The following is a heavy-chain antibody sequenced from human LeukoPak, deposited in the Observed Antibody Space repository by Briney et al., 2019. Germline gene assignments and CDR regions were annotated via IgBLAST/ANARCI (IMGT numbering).Heavy chain of an antibody. CDR1: GGSISSSSYY. J-gene: IGHJ3*02. V-gene: IGHV4-39*07. CDR3: ARGSTNGARGFEPPVYSYGSDAFDI. D-gene: IGHD5-18*01. Sequence: SETLSLTCTVSGGSISSSSYYWGWIRQPPGKGLEWIGSIYYSGSTYYNPSLKSRVTISVDTSKNQFSLKLSSVTAADTAVYYCARGSTNGARGFEPPVYSYGSDAFDIWGQGTMVTDSS. CDR2: IYYSGST.